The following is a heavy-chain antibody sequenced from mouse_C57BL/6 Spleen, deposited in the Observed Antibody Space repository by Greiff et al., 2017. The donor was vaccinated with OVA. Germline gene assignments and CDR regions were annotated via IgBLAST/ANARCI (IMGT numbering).Heavy chain of an antibody. V-gene: IGHV5-4*03. CDR1: GFTFSSYA. CDR3: ASFYYGNSYWYFDV. CDR2: ISDGGSYT. D-gene: IGHD2-1*01. J-gene: IGHJ1*03. Sequence: EVNVVESGGGLVKPGGSLKLSCAASGFTFSSYAMSWVRQTPEKRLEWVATISDGGSYTYYPDNVKGRFIISRDNAKNKLYLQMSLLKSEDTAMYYCASFYYGNSYWYFDVWGTGTTVTVSS.